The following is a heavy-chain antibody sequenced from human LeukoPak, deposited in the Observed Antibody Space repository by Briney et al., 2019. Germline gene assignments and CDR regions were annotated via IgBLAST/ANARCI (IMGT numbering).Heavy chain of an antibody. CDR1: GFIFSTYA. Sequence: GGSLRLSCAASGFIFSTYAMTWVRQAPGKGLEWVSVISASGTNTDCAGSVKGRFTISRDNSKNTVSLQMNSLRAEDTAVYYCAKDIQCTYWGQGTLVTVSS. CDR2: ISASGTNT. D-gene: IGHD2-21*01. CDR3: AKDIQCTY. V-gene: IGHV3-23*01. J-gene: IGHJ4*02.